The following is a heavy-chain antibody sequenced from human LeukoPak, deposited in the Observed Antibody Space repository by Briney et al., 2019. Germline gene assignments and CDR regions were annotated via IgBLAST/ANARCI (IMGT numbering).Heavy chain of an antibody. CDR2: IIPIFGTA. V-gene: IGHV1-69*05. J-gene: IGHJ4*02. CDR3: ARVGDGCNPHYFDY. Sequence: GASVKVSCKASGGTFSSYAISWVRQAPGQGLEWMGGIIPIFGTANYAQKFQGRVTITTDESTSTAYMELSSLRSEDTAVYYCARVGDGCNPHYFDYWGQGTLVTVSS. D-gene: IGHD5-24*01. CDR1: GGTFSSYA.